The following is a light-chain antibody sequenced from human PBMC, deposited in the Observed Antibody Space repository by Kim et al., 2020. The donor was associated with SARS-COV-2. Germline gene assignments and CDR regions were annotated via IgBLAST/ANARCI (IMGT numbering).Light chain of an antibody. V-gene: IGLV2-14*04. CDR3: SSYTTSSTWV. CDR2: DVN. J-gene: IGLJ3*02. Sequence: GQSLTLSCTGTSSDVGYYNYVSWYQQHPGKVPKLMIHDVNKRPSGDSDRFSGSKSGNTASLTISGLQAEDEADYYCSSYTTSSTWVFGGGTQLTVL. CDR1: SSDVGYYNY.